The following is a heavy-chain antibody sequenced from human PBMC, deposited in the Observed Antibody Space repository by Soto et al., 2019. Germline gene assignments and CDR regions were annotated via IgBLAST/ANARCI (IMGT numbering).Heavy chain of an antibody. CDR2: IYATGTT. V-gene: IGHV4-4*07. J-gene: IGHJ4*02. CDR3: ASGAWDPSMTLDY. CDR1: GASISGFY. D-gene: IGHD1-26*01. Sequence: SETLSLTCTVSGASISGFYWSWIRKSAGKGLEWIGRIYATGTTDYNPSLKSRVMMSVDTSKKQFSLKLRSVTAADTAVYYCASGAWDPSMTLDYWGQGTLVTVSS.